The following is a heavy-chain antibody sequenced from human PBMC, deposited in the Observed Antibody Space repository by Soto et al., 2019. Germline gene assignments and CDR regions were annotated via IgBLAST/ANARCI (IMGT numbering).Heavy chain of an antibody. CDR1: GASLSDNY. Sequence: SETLSLTCAVYGASLSDNYCNWLRQPPGKGLEWIGEINHSGNTNYNPSLRSRVTISIDTSKNQLSLNLRSVTAADTAVYYCARGEDAFFYYGLDVWGQGITVTVSS. CDR3: ARGEDAFFYYGLDV. CDR2: INHSGNT. J-gene: IGHJ6*02. V-gene: IGHV4-34*01.